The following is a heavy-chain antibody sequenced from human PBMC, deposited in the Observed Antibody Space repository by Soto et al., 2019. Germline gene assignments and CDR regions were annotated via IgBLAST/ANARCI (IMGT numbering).Heavy chain of an antibody. CDR1: GFTFSTYA. CDR3: AKDPRGGSRWFDP. J-gene: IGHJ5*02. Sequence: EVQLLESGGGLVQPGGSLRLSCVASGFTFSTYAMTWARQAPGKGLEWVSAISDSGGRTYYADSVKGRFTISRDNSNNKLFLQLNSLRAEDTAVYYCAKDPRGGSRWFDPWGQGTLVTVSS. V-gene: IGHV3-23*01. CDR2: ISDSGGRT. D-gene: IGHD3-10*01.